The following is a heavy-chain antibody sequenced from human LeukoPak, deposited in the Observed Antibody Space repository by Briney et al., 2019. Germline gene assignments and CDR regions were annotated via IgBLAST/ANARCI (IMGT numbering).Heavy chain of an antibody. CDR2: INSDGSAT. D-gene: IGHD4/OR15-4a*01. J-gene: IGHJ5*02. CDR1: GFTFSRYW. V-gene: IGHV3-74*03. Sequence: GGSLRLSCEASGFTFSRYWMHWVRQAPGKGLMWVSRINSDGSATTYADFVKGRFTISRDNAKNTVYPQMNSLRVDDTAIYYCERDYGAWGQGTLVTVSP. CDR3: ERDYGA.